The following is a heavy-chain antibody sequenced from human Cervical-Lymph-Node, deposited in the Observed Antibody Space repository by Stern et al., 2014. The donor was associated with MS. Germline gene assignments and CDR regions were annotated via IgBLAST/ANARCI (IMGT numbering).Heavy chain of an antibody. D-gene: IGHD5-18*01. J-gene: IGHJ4*02. CDR1: GYTFTNYA. CDR3: VRGRGYSYASYYLDY. V-gene: IGHV7-4-1*02. Sequence: VKLVQSGSQVKNPGASVKVSCKASGYTFTNYAMNWVRQAPGQGLEWMGWINTHTGNATFAPVFTVRFVLSFDTSFKTAYLQISGLKAEDTAVYYCVRGRGYSYASYYLDYWGQGTLVTVSS. CDR2: INTHTGNA.